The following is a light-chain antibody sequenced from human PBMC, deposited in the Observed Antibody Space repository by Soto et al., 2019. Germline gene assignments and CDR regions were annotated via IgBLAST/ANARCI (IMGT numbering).Light chain of an antibody. Sequence: DIQMTQSPSTLSASVGDRVTITCRASQSISSWLAWYQQKPGKAPKLLIYKASSLGRGVPSRFSGSGSGTEFTLTISSLQPDDFAIYYCQQYNSHSSYTFGQGTKLEIK. V-gene: IGKV1-5*03. CDR1: QSISSW. CDR3: QQYNSHSSYT. CDR2: KAS. J-gene: IGKJ2*01.